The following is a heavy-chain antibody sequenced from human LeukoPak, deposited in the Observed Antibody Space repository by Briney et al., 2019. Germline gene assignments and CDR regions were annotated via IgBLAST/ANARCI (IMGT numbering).Heavy chain of an antibody. CDR2: INHSGST. J-gene: IGHJ5*02. V-gene: IGHV4-34*01. CDR3: ARGEPDYYDSSGYYSGSPNWFDP. Sequence: PSETLSLTCAVYGGSFSGYYWGWIRQPPGKGLEWIGEINHSGSTNYNPSLKSRVTISVDTSKNQFSLKLSSVTAADTAVYYCARGEPDYYDSSGYYSGSPNWFDPWGQGTLVTVSS. CDR1: GGSFSGYY. D-gene: IGHD3-22*01.